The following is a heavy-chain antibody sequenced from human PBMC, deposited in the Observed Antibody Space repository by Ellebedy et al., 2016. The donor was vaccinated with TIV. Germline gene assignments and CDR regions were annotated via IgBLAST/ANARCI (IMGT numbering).Heavy chain of an antibody. CDR3: ARDPGYCKSTSCYNLDFFDF. J-gene: IGHJ4*02. CDR1: GYSFIGYY. V-gene: IGHV1-2*02. CDR2: INPNTGGT. D-gene: IGHD2-2*02. Sequence: ASVKVSCKASGYSFIGYYLHWVRQAPGQGFEWMGWINPNTGGTAYAQKFQDRVKMTRDTSLTTAYMELSSLRPDDVAVYFCARDPGYCKSTSCYNLDFFDFWGQGTLVTVSS.